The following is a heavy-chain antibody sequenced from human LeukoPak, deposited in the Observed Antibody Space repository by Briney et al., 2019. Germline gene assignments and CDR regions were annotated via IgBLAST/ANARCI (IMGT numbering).Heavy chain of an antibody. CDR1: EFTFSSYG. V-gene: IGHV3-30*02. CDR2: IRYDGSTQ. J-gene: IGHJ4*02. D-gene: IGHD6-25*01. Sequence: GGSLRLSCVASEFTFSSYGMHWVRQAPGKGLEWVTFIRYDGSTQYYINSVKGRFTISRDNAKNSLYLQMNRLRAEDTAVYYCARDSPAANWGQGTLVTVSS. CDR3: ARDSPAAN.